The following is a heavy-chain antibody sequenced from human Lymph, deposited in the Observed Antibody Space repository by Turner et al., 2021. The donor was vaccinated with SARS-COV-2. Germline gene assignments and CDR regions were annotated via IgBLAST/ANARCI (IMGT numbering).Heavy chain of an antibody. J-gene: IGHJ4*02. CDR1: GFTFSSYA. V-gene: IGHV3-23*01. CDR3: AKGGGWGYQLGVYFDY. D-gene: IGHD2-2*01. CDR2: ISGSGGST. Sequence: EVQLLESGGGLVQPGGSLRLSCAASGFTFSSYAMSWVRQAPGKGLDGVSAISGSGGSTYSADSVKGRFTISRDNSKNTLYLQMNSRRAEDTAVYYCAKGGGWGYQLGVYFDYWGQGTLVTVSS.